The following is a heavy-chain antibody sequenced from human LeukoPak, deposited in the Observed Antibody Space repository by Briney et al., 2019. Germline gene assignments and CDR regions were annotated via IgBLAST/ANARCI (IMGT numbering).Heavy chain of an antibody. Sequence: SETLSLTCTVSGGSISNYYWSWLRQPPGKGLEWIGYIYFSGTTNINPSLKSRGTISVDMSKNQFSLKLSSVTAADTAVYYCAREDPQTTVPEGLDVWGQGTTVTVSS. CDR3: AREDPQTTVPEGLDV. CDR2: IYFSGTT. D-gene: IGHD4-17*01. J-gene: IGHJ6*02. CDR1: GGSISNYY. V-gene: IGHV4-59*01.